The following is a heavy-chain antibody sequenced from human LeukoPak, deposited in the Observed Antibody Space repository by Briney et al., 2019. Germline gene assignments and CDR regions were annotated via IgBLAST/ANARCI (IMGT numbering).Heavy chain of an antibody. J-gene: IGHJ5*02. D-gene: IGHD3-3*01. Sequence: GGSLRLSCAASGLTFSSLAVHWGRQAPGGGLEYGSSIVRNGGNTYSPDSVGGRFHITRDKARNTRYLNMGRLRPQHMVLVYCGRGGYYAATDLWGEGALVTDS. CDR1: GLTFSSLA. CDR2: IVRNGGNT. V-gene: IGHV3-64*02. CDR3: GRGGYYAATDL.